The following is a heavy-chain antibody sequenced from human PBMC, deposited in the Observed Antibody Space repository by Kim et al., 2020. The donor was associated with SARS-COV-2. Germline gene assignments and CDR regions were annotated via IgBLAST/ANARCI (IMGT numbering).Heavy chain of an antibody. J-gene: IGHJ6*02. D-gene: IGHD1-26*01. V-gene: IGHV1-58*01. CDR2: IVVGSGNT. Sequence: SVKVSCKASGFTFTSSAVQWVRQARGQRLEWIGWIVVGSGNTNYAQKFQERVTITRDRSTSTAYMELSSLRSEDTAVYYCAAPWVVGAYTTHTPYYYGMDVWGQGTTVTVSS. CDR3: AAPWVVGAYTTHTPYYYGMDV. CDR1: GFTFTSSA.